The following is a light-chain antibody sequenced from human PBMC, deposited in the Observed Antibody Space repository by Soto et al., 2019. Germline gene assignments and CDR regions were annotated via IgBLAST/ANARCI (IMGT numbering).Light chain of an antibody. V-gene: IGLV2-14*01. Sequence: QSALTQPASVSGSPGQSITISCTGTSSDVGAYNLVSWYQHLPDKAPKLIISEVTNRPSGVSDRFSGSKSGNTASLTISGLQAEDEADYYCSSYTSSNTFYVFGTGTKVTVL. J-gene: IGLJ1*01. CDR1: SSDVGAYNL. CDR2: EVT. CDR3: SSYTSSNTFYV.